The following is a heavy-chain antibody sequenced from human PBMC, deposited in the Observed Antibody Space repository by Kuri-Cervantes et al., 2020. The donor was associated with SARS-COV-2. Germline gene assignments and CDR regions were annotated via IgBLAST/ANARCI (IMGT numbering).Heavy chain of an antibody. CDR3: ARWSIVGATRGLLRYYGMDV. Sequence: GGSLRLSCAASGFTFSSYSMNWVRQAPGKGLEWVSYISSSSSTIYYADSVKGRFTISRDNAKNSLYLQMNSLRDEDTAVYYCARWSIVGATRGLLRYYGMDVWGQGTTVTVSS. D-gene: IGHD1-26*01. J-gene: IGHJ6*02. CDR1: GFTFSSYS. CDR2: ISSSSSTI. V-gene: IGHV3-48*02.